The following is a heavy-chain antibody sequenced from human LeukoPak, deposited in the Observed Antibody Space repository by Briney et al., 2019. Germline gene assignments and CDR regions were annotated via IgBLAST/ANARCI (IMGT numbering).Heavy chain of an antibody. CDR1: GFTFSSYG. J-gene: IGHJ4*02. D-gene: IGHD4-17*01. CDR2: ISYDGSNK. V-gene: IGHV3-30*18. CDR3: AKGRRTVTTYSDY. Sequence: PGGSLRLSCAASGFTFSSYGMHWVRQAPGKGLEWVAVISYDGSNKYYADSVKGRFTISRDNPKNTLYLQMNSLRAEDTAVYYCAKGRRTVTTYSDYWGQGTPVTVSS.